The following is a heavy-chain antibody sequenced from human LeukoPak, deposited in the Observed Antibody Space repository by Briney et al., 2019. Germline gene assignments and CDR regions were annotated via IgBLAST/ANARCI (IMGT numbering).Heavy chain of an antibody. Sequence: GESLKISFKGSGYSFSSYWIGWGRQMPGNGLEWMGIIYPGDSDTRSSPSFQGQVTISADKSISTAYLQWSTLKASDTAMYYCARHSRVGSTWTHFDYWGRGTLVTVSS. CDR3: ARHSRVGSTWTHFDY. CDR2: IYPGDSDT. V-gene: IGHV5-51*01. CDR1: GYSFSSYW. D-gene: IGHD3/OR15-3a*01. J-gene: IGHJ4*02.